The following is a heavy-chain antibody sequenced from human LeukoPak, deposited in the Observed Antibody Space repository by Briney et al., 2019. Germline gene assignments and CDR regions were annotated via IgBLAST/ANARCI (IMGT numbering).Heavy chain of an antibody. J-gene: IGHJ1*01. CDR3: TRDLVLGSGSYGH. V-gene: IGHV3-74*01. CDR2: IDDFGRAT. CDR1: GFSLSENC. D-gene: IGHD3-10*01. Sequence: PGGSLRLSCAASGFSLSENCMNWIRQAPGQGLVWVSCIDDFGRATFYADSVKGRFTISRDDATNTVYLQMNSLRADDTAIYFCTRDLVLGSGSYGHWGQGTLVTVSA.